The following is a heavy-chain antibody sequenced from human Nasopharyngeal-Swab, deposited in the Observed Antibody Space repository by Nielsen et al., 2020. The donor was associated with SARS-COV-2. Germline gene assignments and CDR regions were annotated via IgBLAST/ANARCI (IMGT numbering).Heavy chain of an antibody. Sequence: EGSLRLSCAASGFTFSSYGMHWVRQAPGKGLEWVAVIWYDGSNKYYADSVKGRFTISRDNSKNTLYLQMNSLRAEDTAVYYCARSHGDDYGDPQESYYFDYWGQGTLVTVSS. CDR1: GFTFSSYG. J-gene: IGHJ4*02. D-gene: IGHD4-17*01. CDR2: IWYDGSNK. CDR3: ARSHGDDYGDPQESYYFDY. V-gene: IGHV3-33*01.